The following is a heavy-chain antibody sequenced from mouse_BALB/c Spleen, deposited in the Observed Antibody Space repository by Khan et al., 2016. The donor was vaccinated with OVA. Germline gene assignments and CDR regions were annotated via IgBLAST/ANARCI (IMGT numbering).Heavy chain of an antibody. Sequence: QIQLVQSGPELKKPGETVKISCKASGYTFTDYGMNWVKQAPGKGLKWMGWINPNTGESTFAEDFKGRFAFSLVTSARTVYLQINNLKNEATAIYCCERDDSFGSAFRNSDHYALDYWGQGTSVTVS. CDR2: INPNTGES. J-gene: IGHJ4*01. CDR1: GYTFTDYG. D-gene: IGHD1-1*01. V-gene: IGHV9-3*02. CDR3: ERDDSFGSAFRNSDHYALDY.